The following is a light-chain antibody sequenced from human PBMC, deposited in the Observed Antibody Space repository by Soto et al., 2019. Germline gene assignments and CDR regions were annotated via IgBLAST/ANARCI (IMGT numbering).Light chain of an antibody. J-gene: IGKJ5*01. Sequence: EIVLTQSPATLSLSPGERATLSCRASQSVNSYLAWYQQKPGQAPRLLIYDASNSATGIPARFSGSGSGTDFTLTISSLEPEDFAVYYCQQRSHWLFTFGQGKRLEIK. CDR2: DAS. V-gene: IGKV3-11*01. CDR1: QSVNSY. CDR3: QQRSHWLFT.